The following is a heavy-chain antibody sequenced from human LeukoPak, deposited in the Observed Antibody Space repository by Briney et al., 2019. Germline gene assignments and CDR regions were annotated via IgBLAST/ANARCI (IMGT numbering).Heavy chain of an antibody. V-gene: IGHV1-46*01. Sequence: ASVKVSCKASGGTFSSYAISWVRQAPGQGLEWMGMIYPRDGSTSYAQKFQGRVTVTGDTSTSTVHMELSGLRSEDTAVYYCARDQEGFDYWGQGTLVTVSS. CDR3: ARDQEGFDY. J-gene: IGHJ4*02. CDR1: GGTFSSYA. CDR2: IYPRDGST.